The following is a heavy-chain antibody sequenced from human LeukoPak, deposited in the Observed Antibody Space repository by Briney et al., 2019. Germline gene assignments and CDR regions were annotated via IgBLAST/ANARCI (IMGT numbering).Heavy chain of an antibody. J-gene: IGHJ6*03. V-gene: IGHV4-61*02. D-gene: IGHD3-16*01. Sequence: RPSETLSLTCTVSGGSISSGSYYWSWIRQPAGKGLEWIGRIYTSGSTNYNPSLKSRVTISVDTSKNQFSLKLSSVTAADTAVYYCARHARYVGILGYMDVWGKGTTVTVSS. CDR2: IYTSGST. CDR1: GGSISSGSYY. CDR3: ARHARYVGILGYMDV.